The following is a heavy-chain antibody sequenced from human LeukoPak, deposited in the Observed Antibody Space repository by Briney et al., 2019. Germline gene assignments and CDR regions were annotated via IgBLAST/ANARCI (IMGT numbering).Heavy chain of an antibody. V-gene: IGHV3-74*01. CDR3: ARDIPAHCDSTTCKVH. Sequence: GGSLRLSCAASGFTFSNYWMHWVRHAPGKGLVWVSHINNDGSSTTYADSVKGRFTISRDNAKNTLYLQMNSLRAEDTAVYYCARDIPAHCDSTTCKVHWGQGTLVTVSS. J-gene: IGHJ4*02. CDR2: INNDGSST. D-gene: IGHD2/OR15-2a*01. CDR1: GFTFSNYW.